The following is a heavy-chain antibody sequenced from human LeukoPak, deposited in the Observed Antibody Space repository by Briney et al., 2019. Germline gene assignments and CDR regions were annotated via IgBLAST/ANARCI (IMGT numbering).Heavy chain of an antibody. CDR2: INDSGRI. CDR1: GGSLSIYY. D-gene: IGHD1-7*01. V-gene: IGHV4-34*01. Sequence: SETLSLTCAVYGGSLSIYYWSWIRQPPGKGLEWIGEINDSGRINYNPSLMSRVTVSVDTSKNQFSLRLTSVTATDTAVYYCARRWNYGRNYYIDVWGNGATVSVSS. CDR3: ARRWNYGRNYYIDV. J-gene: IGHJ6*03.